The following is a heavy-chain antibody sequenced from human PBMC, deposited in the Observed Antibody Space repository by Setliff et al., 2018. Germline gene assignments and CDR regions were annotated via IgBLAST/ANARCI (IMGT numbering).Heavy chain of an antibody. CDR2: SNAGNGNT. CDR1: GYTFTSYA. V-gene: IGHV1-3*02. D-gene: IGHD3-22*01. CDR3: ARDYYDSSGPPAVGMDV. J-gene: IGHJ6*02. Sequence: ASVKVSCKASGYTFTSYAMHWVRQAPGQRLEWMGWSNAGNGNTKYSQEFQGRVTITRDTSASTAYMELRSLRSDDTAVYYCARDYYDSSGPPAVGMDVWGQGTTVTVSS.